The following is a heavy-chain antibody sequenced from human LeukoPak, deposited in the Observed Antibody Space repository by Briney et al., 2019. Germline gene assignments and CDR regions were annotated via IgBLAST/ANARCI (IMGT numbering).Heavy chain of an antibody. CDR2: ITDSGNII. J-gene: IGHJ4*02. V-gene: IGHV3-11*04. D-gene: IGHD1-26*01. Sequence: GGSLRLSCAASGFTFSDYNMNWVRQAPGKGLEWVSYITDSGNIIHYADSVKGRFTISRDNAKNSLYLQMNSLRAEDTAVYYCARDRGGSYSAIDYWGQGTLVTVSS. CDR1: GFTFSDYN. CDR3: ARDRGGSYSAIDY.